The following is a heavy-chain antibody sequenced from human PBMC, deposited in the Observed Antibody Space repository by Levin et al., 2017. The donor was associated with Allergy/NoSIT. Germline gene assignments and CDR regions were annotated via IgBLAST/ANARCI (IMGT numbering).Heavy chain of an antibody. CDR2: IYHSGST. D-gene: IGHD3-22*01. J-gene: IGHJ3*02. Sequence: SETLSLTCAVSGYSISSGYYWGWIRQPPGKGLEWIGSIYHSGSTYYNPSLKSRVTISVDTSKNQFSLKLSSVTAADTAVYYCAVHDTDAFDIWGQGTMVTVSS. V-gene: IGHV4-38-2*01. CDR3: AVHDTDAFDI. CDR1: GYSISSGYY.